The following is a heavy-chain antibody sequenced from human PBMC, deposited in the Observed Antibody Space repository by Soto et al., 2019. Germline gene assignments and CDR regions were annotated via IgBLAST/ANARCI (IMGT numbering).Heavy chain of an antibody. V-gene: IGHV4-59*01. CDR3: ARTPGLRWFDP. CDR2: IYYSGST. CDR1: GGSLSSYY. Sequence: QVQLQESGPGLVKPSETLSVTCTVSGGSLSSYYWSWIRQPPGKGLEWIGYIYYSGSTNYNPSLKTRVTLSVDTSKTPFPLTLSSVTAADTAVYSCARTPGLRWFDPWGQGTLVTVSS. J-gene: IGHJ5*02.